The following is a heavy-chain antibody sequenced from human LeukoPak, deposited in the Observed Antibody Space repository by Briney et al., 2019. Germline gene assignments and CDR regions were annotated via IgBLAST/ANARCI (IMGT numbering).Heavy chain of an antibody. CDR2: IRYDGSNK. V-gene: IGHV3-30*02. CDR1: GFTFSSYG. J-gene: IGHJ4*02. Sequence: PGGSLRLSCAASGFTFSSYGMHWVRQAPGKGLEWVAFIRYDGSNKYYADSVKGRFTISRDNSKNTLYLQMSSLRAEDTAVYYCAKDADYYDSSGKVSYFDYWGQGTLVTVSS. CDR3: AKDADYYDSSGKVSYFDY. D-gene: IGHD3-22*01.